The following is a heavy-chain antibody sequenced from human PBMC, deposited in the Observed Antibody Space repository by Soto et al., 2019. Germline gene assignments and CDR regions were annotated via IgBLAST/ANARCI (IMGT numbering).Heavy chain of an antibody. CDR3: AKDRKNTLYYYYMDV. CDR2: ISWNSGYI. Sequence: EVQLVESGGGLVQPGWSLRLSCAASGFTFDDYAMHWVRQAPGKGLEWVSGISWNSGYIDYADSVKGRFTISRDNTKNSLYLQMNSLRAEDTALYYCAKDRKNTLYYYYMDVWGKGTTVTVSS. D-gene: IGHD2-2*02. CDR1: GFTFDDYA. J-gene: IGHJ6*03. V-gene: IGHV3-9*01.